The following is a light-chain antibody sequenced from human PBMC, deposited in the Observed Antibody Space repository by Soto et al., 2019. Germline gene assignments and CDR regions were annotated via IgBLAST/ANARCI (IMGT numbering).Light chain of an antibody. CDR1: QSVSSY. CDR3: QQRSNWPRGIT. J-gene: IGKJ5*01. V-gene: IGKV3-11*01. Sequence: EIVLTQSPATLSLSPGERATLSCRASQSVSSYLAWYQQKPGQAPRLLIYDASNRATGIPARFSGSGSGTDCTLTISTLEPEDFEVYYCQQRSNWPRGITFGQGTRLEIK. CDR2: DAS.